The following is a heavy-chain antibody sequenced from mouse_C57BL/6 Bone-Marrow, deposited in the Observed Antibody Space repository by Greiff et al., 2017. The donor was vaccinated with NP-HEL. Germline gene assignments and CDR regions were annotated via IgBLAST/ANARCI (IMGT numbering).Heavy chain of an antibody. Sequence: QVQLQQSGAELVRPGTSVKVSCKASGYAFTNYLIEWVKQRPGQGLEWIGVINPGSGGTNYNEKFKGKATLTADKSSSTAYMQLSSLTSEDSAVYFCARTAQATFPFGCWGQGTTLTVAS. V-gene: IGHV1-54*01. J-gene: IGHJ2*01. CDR3: ARTAQATFPFGC. CDR1: GYAFTNYL. CDR2: INPGSGGT. D-gene: IGHD3-2*02.